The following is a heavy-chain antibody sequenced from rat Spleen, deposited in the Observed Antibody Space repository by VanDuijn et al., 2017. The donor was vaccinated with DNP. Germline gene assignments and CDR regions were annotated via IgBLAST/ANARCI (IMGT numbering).Heavy chain of an antibody. V-gene: IGHV5S23*01. Sequence: EVQLVESGGGLVQPGRSLKLSCAASGITFTNSGMHWIRQAPTKGLEWVTSISTGGEYTHYRDSVKGRFTISRDNAESSLYLQMDSLRSEDTATYYCARDLIIRDTTSAMDAWGQGTSVTVSS. D-gene: IGHD4-3*01. J-gene: IGHJ4*01. CDR3: ARDLIIRDTTSAMDA. CDR2: ISTGGEYT. CDR1: GITFTNSG.